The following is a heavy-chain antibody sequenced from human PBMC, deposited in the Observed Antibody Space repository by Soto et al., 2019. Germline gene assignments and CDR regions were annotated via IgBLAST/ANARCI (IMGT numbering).Heavy chain of an antibody. CDR2: VSYDGSNK. CDR1: GFTFSSYA. Sequence: QVQLVESGGGVVQPGRSLRLSCAASGFTFSSYAMYWVRQAPGKGLEWVAVVSYDGSNKYYADSMKGRFTISRDNSKNTLYLQMNSLRAEDTAVYYCASGVDYWGQGNLVTVSS. CDR3: ASGVDY. V-gene: IGHV3-30-3*01. J-gene: IGHJ4*02.